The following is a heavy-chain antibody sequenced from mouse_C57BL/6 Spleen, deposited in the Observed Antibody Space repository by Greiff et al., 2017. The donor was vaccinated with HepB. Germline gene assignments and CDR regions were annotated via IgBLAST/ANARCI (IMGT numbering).Heavy chain of an antibody. CDR1: GYTFTSYW. D-gene: IGHD2-4*01. J-gene: IGHJ3*01. V-gene: IGHV1-64*01. CDR2: IHPNSGST. Sequence: QVQLQQPGAELVKLGASVKLSCKASGYTFTSYWMHWVKQRPGQGLEWIGMIHPNSGSTNYNEKFKSKATLTVDKSSSTAYMQLSSLTSEDSAVYYCARSDDYDDGGAYWGQGTLVTVSA. CDR3: ARSDDYDDGGAY.